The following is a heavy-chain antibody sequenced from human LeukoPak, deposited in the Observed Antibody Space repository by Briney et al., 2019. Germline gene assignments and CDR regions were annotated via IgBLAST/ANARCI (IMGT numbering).Heavy chain of an antibody. Sequence: ASVKVSCKASGYTFTDYYMHWVRQAPGQGLEWMGWINPNSGDTYYTQTFQGRVTMTRDTSINTAYMGLSSLRSDDTAVYYCAKVHGQIYSGSYSLDYWGQGTLVTVSS. J-gene: IGHJ4*02. D-gene: IGHD1-26*01. V-gene: IGHV1-2*02. CDR2: INPNSGDT. CDR1: GYTFTDYY. CDR3: AKVHGQIYSGSYSLDY.